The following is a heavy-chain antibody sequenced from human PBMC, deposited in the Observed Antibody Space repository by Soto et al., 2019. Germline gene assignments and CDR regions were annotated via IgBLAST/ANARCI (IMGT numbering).Heavy chain of an antibody. Sequence: SETLSLTCAVSGVSISSSKWWSWVRQPPGKGLEWIGEIYHRGSTNYNPSLKSRVTISVDKSRNQFSLKLSSVTAADTAVYYCARRWGEGRVDYWGQGTLVTVSS. CDR2: IYHRGST. V-gene: IGHV4-4*02. J-gene: IGHJ4*02. D-gene: IGHD3-10*01. CDR3: ARRWGEGRVDY. CDR1: GVSISSSKW.